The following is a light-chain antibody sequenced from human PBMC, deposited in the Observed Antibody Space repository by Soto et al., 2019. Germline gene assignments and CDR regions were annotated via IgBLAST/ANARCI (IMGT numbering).Light chain of an antibody. J-gene: IGKJ5*01. V-gene: IGKV1-5*01. Sequence: DIQRTQNHSTLSASVGDRVTITCRASQSISSWLAWYQQKPGKAPKLLIYDASSLESGVPSRFSGSGSGTEFTLTISSLQPDDFATYYCQQYNSYSITFGQGTRLEIK. CDR3: QQYNSYSIT. CDR2: DAS. CDR1: QSISSW.